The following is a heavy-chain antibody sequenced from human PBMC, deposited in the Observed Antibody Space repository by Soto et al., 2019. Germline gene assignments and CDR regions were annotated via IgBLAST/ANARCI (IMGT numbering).Heavy chain of an antibody. D-gene: IGHD2-21*01. V-gene: IGHV1-69*02. CDR3: ARAPYRDSIAAFDY. J-gene: IGHJ4*02. CDR2: IIPILGIA. Sequence: GASVKVSCKASGGTFSSYTISWVRQAPGQGLEWMGRIIPILGIANYAQKFQGRVTITADKSTSTAYMGLSSLRSEDTAVYYCARAPYRDSIAAFDYWGQAPLVTLS. CDR1: GGTFSSYT.